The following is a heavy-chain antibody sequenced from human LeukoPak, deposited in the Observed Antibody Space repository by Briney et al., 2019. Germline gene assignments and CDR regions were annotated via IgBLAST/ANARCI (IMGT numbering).Heavy chain of an antibody. CDR3: ARANLVGATAHFDY. J-gene: IGHJ4*02. CDR1: GFTFSSYE. CDR2: ISSSGSTI. Sequence: GGSLRLSCAASGFTFSSYEMNWVRQAPGKGLEWVSYISSSGSTIYCVDSVKGRFTISRDNAKNSLYLQMNSLRAEDTAVYYCARANLVGATAHFDYWGQGTLVTVSS. V-gene: IGHV3-48*03. D-gene: IGHD1-26*01.